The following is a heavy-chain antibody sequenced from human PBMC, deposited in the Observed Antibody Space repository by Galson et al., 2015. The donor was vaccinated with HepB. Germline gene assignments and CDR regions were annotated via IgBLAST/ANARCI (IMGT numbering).Heavy chain of an antibody. D-gene: IGHD3-3*01. CDR1: GFTFSSYA. J-gene: IGHJ4*02. Sequence: SLRLSCAASGFTFSSYAMHWVRQAPGKGLEWVAVISYDGSNKYYADSVKGRFTISRDNSKNTLYLQMNSLRAEDTAVYYCAKDETLFWSGYSAYWGQGTLVTVSS. V-gene: IGHV3-30*04. CDR2: ISYDGSNK. CDR3: AKDETLFWSGYSAY.